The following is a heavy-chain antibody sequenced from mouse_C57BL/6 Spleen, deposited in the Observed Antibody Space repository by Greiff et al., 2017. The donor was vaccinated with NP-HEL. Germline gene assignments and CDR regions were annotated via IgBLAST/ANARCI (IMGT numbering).Heavy chain of an antibody. CDR2: INYDGSST. CDR1: GFTFSDYY. J-gene: IGHJ2*01. CDR3: ARFYDGYYMYYFDY. V-gene: IGHV5-16*01. D-gene: IGHD2-3*01. Sequence: EVMLVESEGGLVQPGSSMKLSCTASGFTFSDYYMAWVCQVPEKGLEWVANINYDGSSTYYLDSLKSRFIISRDNAKNILYLQMSSLKSEDTATYYCARFYDGYYMYYFDYWGQGTTLTVSS.